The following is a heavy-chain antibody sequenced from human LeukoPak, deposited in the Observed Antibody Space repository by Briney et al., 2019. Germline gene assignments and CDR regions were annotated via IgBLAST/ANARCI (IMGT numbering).Heavy chain of an antibody. CDR1: GYTFTSYG. CDR2: ISAYNGNT. V-gene: IGHV1-18*01. D-gene: IGHD6-13*01. CDR3: ARDREQQLVLGGPFDP. J-gene: IGHJ5*02. Sequence: ASVKVSCKASGYTFTSYGISWVRQAPGQGLEWMGWISAYNGNTNYAQKLQGRVTMTTDTSTSTAYMELRSLRSDGTAVYYCARDREQQLVLGGPFDPWGQGTLVTVSS.